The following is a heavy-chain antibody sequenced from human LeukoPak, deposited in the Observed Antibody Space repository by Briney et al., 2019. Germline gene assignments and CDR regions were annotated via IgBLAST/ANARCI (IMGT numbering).Heavy chain of an antibody. CDR2: IGDTGTNT. J-gene: IGHJ4*02. D-gene: IGHD2-15*01. V-gene: IGHV3-23*01. Sequence: GGSLRLSCAASGFTFSSNAMSWVRQAPGKGLEWVSGIGDTGTNTFYADSVKGRFTIPRDNSKSTVYLQMNSLRAEDTAIYYCVKDPGGGYCSGGSCSYWGQGTLVTVSS. CDR3: VKDPGGGYCSGGSCSY. CDR1: GFTFSSNA.